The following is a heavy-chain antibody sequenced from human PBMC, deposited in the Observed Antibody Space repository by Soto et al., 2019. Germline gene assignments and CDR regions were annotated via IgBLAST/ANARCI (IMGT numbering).Heavy chain of an antibody. CDR3: ARGIVVVTAIYHYYYGMDV. Sequence: SETLSLTCSVYGWSFSGYYWSWIRQPPVKGLEWIGEINHSGSTNYNPSLKSRVTISVDTSKNQFSLKLSSVTAADTAVYYCARGIVVVTAIYHYYYGMDVWGQGTTVTVSS. J-gene: IGHJ6*02. V-gene: IGHV4-34*01. CDR1: GWSFSGYY. CDR2: INHSGST. D-gene: IGHD2-21*02.